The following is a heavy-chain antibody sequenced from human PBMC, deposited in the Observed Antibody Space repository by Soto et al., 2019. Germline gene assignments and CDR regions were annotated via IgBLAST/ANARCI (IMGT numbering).Heavy chain of an antibody. V-gene: IGHV1-69*01. CDR3: ARDGGRHSGGIDY. D-gene: IGHD1-26*01. CDR1: GGTFSSYS. CDR2: IIPIFGTG. Sequence: QVQLVQSGAEVKKPGSSVKVSCKASGGTFSSYSINWVRQAPGQGLEWMGEIIPIFGTGNYAQKFQGGVTITADESTSTAYMELSSLRYEDTAVYYCARDGGRHSGGIDYWGQGTLVTVSS. J-gene: IGHJ4*02.